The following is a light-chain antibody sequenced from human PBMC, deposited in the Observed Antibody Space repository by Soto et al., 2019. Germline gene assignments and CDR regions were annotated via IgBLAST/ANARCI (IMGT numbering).Light chain of an antibody. CDR3: QQYGSSPDT. CDR1: QSVSSSY. Sequence: EIVLTQSPGTLSLSPGERATLSCRASQSVSSSYLARYQQKPGQAPRLLIYGASSRATGIPDRFSGSGSGTDFTLTISRLEPEDFAVYYCQQYGSSPDTFGQGTKVEIK. J-gene: IGKJ1*01. V-gene: IGKV3-20*01. CDR2: GAS.